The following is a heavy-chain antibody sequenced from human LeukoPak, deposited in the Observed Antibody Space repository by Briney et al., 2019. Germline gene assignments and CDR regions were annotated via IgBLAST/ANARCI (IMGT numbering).Heavy chain of an antibody. CDR1: LGSVISYY. J-gene: IGHJ4*02. D-gene: IGHD1-1*01. CDR2: IYLSGCT. Sequence: SETLSLTCMVSLGSVISYYWSWMRPPARKGREWVGRIYLSGCTNYNPPLQRRVTMSVDTTKQQSSLKLSSMTAAPRAGFYFAGEGGTCNDDGFDCWGQRTLVTVSS. CDR3: AGEGGTCNDDGFDC. V-gene: IGHV4-4*07.